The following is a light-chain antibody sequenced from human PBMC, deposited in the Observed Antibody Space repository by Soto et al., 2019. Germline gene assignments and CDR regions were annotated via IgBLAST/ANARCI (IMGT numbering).Light chain of an antibody. CDR3: CSYTSSSTPVV. Sequence: QSALTQPASVSGSPGQSITISCTGTSSDVGGYNYVSWYQQHPGKAPKLMIYDVSNRPSGVSNRFSGSKSGNTASPTISGLQAEDEADYYCCSYTSSSTPVVFGGGTKLTVL. CDR2: DVS. J-gene: IGLJ2*01. V-gene: IGLV2-14*03. CDR1: SSDVGGYNY.